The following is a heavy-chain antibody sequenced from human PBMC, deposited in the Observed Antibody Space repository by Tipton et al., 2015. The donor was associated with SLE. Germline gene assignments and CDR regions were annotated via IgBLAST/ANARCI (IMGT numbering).Heavy chain of an antibody. CDR3: ASSFWSGYYLFDH. Sequence: TLSLTCAVSGGSISSSNWWSWVRQPPGKGLEWIGEIYHSGSTNYNPSLKSRVTISVDKSKSQFSLKLSSVTAADTAVYYCASSFWSGYYLFDHWGQGTLVTVSS. J-gene: IGHJ4*02. CDR2: IYHSGST. V-gene: IGHV4-4*02. D-gene: IGHD3-3*01. CDR1: GGSISSSNW.